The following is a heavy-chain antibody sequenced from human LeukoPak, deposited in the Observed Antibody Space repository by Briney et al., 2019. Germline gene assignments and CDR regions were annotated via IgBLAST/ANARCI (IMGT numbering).Heavy chain of an antibody. Sequence: PSETLSLTCAVYGGSFSGYYWSWIRQPPGKGLEWIGEINHSGSTNYNPSLKSRVTISVDTSKNQFSLKLSSVTAADTAVYYCARGRLVFGSNYNYYYYYMDVWGKGTTVTVSS. J-gene: IGHJ6*03. V-gene: IGHV4-34*01. CDR1: GGSFSGYY. CDR2: INHSGST. CDR3: ARGRLVFGSNYNYYYYYMDV. D-gene: IGHD4-11*01.